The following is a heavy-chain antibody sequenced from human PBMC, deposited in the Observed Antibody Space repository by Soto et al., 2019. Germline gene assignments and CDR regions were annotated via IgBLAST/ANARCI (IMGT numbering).Heavy chain of an antibody. CDR2: IYYSWST. CDR3: ARVGFGELLAHGMDV. J-gene: IGHJ6*02. CDR1: GGSISSGDYY. D-gene: IGHD3-10*01. V-gene: IGHV4-30-4*01. Sequence: QVQLQESGPGLVNPSQTLSLTCTVSGGSISSGDYYWSWIRQPPGKGLEWIGYIYYSWSTYYNPSLKSRVTISVDTSKNQFSLKLSSVTAADTAVYYCARVGFGELLAHGMDVWGQGTTVTVSS.